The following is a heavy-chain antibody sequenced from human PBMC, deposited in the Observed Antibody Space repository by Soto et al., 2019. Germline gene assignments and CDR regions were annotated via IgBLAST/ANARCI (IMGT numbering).Heavy chain of an antibody. CDR1: GFNFSSYG. J-gene: IGHJ4*02. V-gene: IGHV3-30*18. CDR3: AKDHIVAKVFDY. Sequence: LRLSCAASGFNFSSYGMHWVRQAPGKGLEWVAVISYDGSNKYYADSVKGRFTISRDNSKNTLYLQMNSLRAEDTAVYYCAKDHIVAKVFDYGGQGTLVTVPQ. D-gene: IGHD5-12*01. CDR2: ISYDGSNK.